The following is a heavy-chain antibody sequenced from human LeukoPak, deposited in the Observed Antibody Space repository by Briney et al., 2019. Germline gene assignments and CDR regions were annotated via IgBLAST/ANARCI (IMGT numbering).Heavy chain of an antibody. CDR1: GFTFSTYS. CDR2: INHSGST. CDR3: ASSGWYRGY. D-gene: IGHD6-19*01. V-gene: IGHV4-34*01. J-gene: IGHJ4*02. Sequence: GSLRLSCAASGFTFSTYSMSWVRQPPGKGLEWIGEINHSGSTTYNPSLKSRVTISVDTSKNQFSLKVTSVTAADTAVYYCASSGWYRGYWGQGTLVTVSS.